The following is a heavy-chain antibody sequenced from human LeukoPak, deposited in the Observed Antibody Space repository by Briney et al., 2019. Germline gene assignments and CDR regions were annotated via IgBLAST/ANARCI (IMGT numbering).Heavy chain of an antibody. CDR2: INPSGGNT. CDR3: ARGAEPNSKERGTYYYYYAMDV. V-gene: IGHV1-46*01. J-gene: IGHJ6*02. Sequence: ASVKVSCKASGYSFTGYYMHWVRQAPGQGLEWMGIINPSGGNTNNAQKFQGRVTMTRDTPTRTVYMELSSLRSEDTAVYYCARGAEPNSKERGTYYYYYAMDVWGQGTTVTVSS. CDR1: GYSFTGYY. D-gene: IGHD3-16*01.